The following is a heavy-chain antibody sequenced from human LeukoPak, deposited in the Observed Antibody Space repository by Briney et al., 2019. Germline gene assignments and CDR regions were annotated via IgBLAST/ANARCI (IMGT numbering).Heavy chain of an antibody. V-gene: IGHV4-31*03. CDR3: ARGREYYDTNLFYWHFDL. D-gene: IGHD3-22*01. Sequence: SETLSLTCTVSGGSISSGVYYWNWIRQHPGKGLEWIGYIYYSGSAYYNLSLKSRVTISVDTSKNQCSLKLSSVTAADTAVYYCARGREYYDTNLFYWHFDLWGRGTLVTVSS. CDR2: IYYSGSA. J-gene: IGHJ2*01. CDR1: GGSISSGVYY.